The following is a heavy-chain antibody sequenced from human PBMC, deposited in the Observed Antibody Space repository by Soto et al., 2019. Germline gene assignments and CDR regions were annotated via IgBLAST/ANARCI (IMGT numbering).Heavy chain of an antibody. CDR3: ARHYYDSSGPFDY. D-gene: IGHD3-22*01. Sequence: SVKVSCKASGGAFGGHAISWLRQAPGQGLEWMGQIIPFFKGTKYAQKFQGRVTITADESTSTAYMELSSLRSEDTAVYYCARHYYDSSGPFDYWGQGTLVTVS. V-gene: IGHV1-69*13. CDR1: GGAFGGHA. CDR2: IIPFFKGT. J-gene: IGHJ4*02.